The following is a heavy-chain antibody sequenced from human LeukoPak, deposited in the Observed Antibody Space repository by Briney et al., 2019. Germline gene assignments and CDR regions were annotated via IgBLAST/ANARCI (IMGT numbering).Heavy chain of an antibody. CDR3: ARDSYYYDSSGYYRNWFDP. V-gene: IGHV1-8*01. Sequence: ASVKVSCKASGYTFTSYDINWVRQATGQGLELMGWMNPNSGNTGYAQKFQGRVTMTRNTSISTAYMELSSLRSEDTAVYYCARDSYYYDSSGYYRNWFDPWGQGTLVTVSS. CDR1: GYTFTSYD. J-gene: IGHJ5*02. D-gene: IGHD3-22*01. CDR2: MNPNSGNT.